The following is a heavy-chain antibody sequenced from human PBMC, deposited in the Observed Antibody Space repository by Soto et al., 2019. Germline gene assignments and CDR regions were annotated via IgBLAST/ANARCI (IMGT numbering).Heavy chain of an antibody. CDR2: IYYSGST. CDR3: ARRTRASGYYYDLDY. D-gene: IGHD3-22*01. J-gene: IGHJ4*02. V-gene: IGHV4-39*01. Sequence: KPSETLSLTCTVSGGSISSSSYYWGWIRQPPGKGLEWIGSIYYSGSTFYNPSLKSRVTISVDTSKNQFSLKLSSVTAADTAVYYCARRTRASGYYYDLDYWGQGTLVTVS. CDR1: GGSISSSSYY.